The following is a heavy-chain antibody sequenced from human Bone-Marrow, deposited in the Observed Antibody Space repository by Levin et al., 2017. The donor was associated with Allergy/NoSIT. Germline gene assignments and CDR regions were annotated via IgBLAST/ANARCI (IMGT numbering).Heavy chain of an antibody. J-gene: IGHJ5*02. D-gene: IGHD2-8*01. V-gene: IGHV4-39*07. CDR2: VSHTGNT. CDR3: VSQSTRDCTNGDWFRGREGNWFDP. Sequence: SETLSLTCAVSGGSISSRNYFWGWIRQPPGKGLEWIGSVSHTGNTYYNPSLQSRLTVSVETSETQFSLRLSSVTAADTAVYDCVSQSTRDCTNGDWFRGREGNWFDPWSQGTLVTVSS. CDR1: GGSISSRNYF.